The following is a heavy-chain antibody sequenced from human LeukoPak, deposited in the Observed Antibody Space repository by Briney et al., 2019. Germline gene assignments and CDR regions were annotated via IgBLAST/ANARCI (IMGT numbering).Heavy chain of an antibody. CDR3: ARVHTAMVTHLTDY. CDR1: GFTFSSYW. D-gene: IGHD5-18*01. V-gene: IGHV3-21*01. Sequence: PGGSLRLSCAASGFTFSSYWMNWVRQAPGKGLEWVSSISSSSGYIYYADSVKGRFTISRDNAKSSLYLQMNSLRAEDTAVYYCARVHTAMVTHLTDYWGQGTLVTVSS. J-gene: IGHJ4*02. CDR2: ISSSSGYI.